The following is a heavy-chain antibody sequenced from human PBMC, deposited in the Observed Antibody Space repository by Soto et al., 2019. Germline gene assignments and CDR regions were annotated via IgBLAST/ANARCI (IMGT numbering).Heavy chain of an antibody. CDR1: GFPFSDSY. V-gene: IGHV3-11*01. J-gene: IGHJ6*02. CDR2: ITISGNTV. Sequence: PGGSLRLSCAASGFPFSDSYMSSIRQAPGKGLEWISYITISGNTVYYADSLKGRFTISRDNAKNSLYLQMNRLRAEDTAVYYCARVSWREKYGMDVWGQGTTVTVSS. CDR3: ARVSWREKYGMDV.